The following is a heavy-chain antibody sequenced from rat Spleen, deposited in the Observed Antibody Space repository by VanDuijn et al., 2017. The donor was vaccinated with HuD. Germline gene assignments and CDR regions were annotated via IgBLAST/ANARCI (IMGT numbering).Heavy chain of an antibody. CDR3: TTGVY. V-gene: IGHV5-27*01. CDR2: ITDRGDST. J-gene: IGHJ2*01. CDR1: GFTFGNSA. Sequence: EVQLVESGGGLVQPGRSLKLSCAVSGFTFGNSAMAWVRQAPTKGLEWVASITDRGDSTYYRDSVQGRFTISRDNAKTTLYLQMDSLRSEDTATYYCTTGVYWGQGVMVTVSS.